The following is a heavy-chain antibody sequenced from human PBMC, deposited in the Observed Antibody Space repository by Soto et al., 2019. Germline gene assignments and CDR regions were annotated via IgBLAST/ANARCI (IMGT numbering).Heavy chain of an antibody. CDR2: INHSGST. D-gene: IGHD2-8*02. Sequence: QVQLQQWGAGLLKPSETLSLTCAVYGGSFSGYYWTWIRQPPGTGLEWIGEINHSGSTNYNPSHKSRVTISVDTSTNPFSLKLTSVTAADTAVYYCARDKITGLFDYWGQGTLVTVSS. CDR3: ARDKITGLFDY. J-gene: IGHJ4*02. CDR1: GGSFSGYY. V-gene: IGHV4-34*01.